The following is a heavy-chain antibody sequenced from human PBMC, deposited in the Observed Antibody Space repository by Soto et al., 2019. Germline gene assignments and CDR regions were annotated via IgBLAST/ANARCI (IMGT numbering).Heavy chain of an antibody. J-gene: IGHJ4*02. Sequence: EVQLVESGVGLVQPGGSLRLSCVASGFTFDYYWMNWVSKAPGEGLMWVSRLQTDGSNPDYADSVQSRYTISRDNAKNTLYLQMNNLRAEDTAVYYCARGGDPDYWGQGTLVTVSS. V-gene: IGHV3-74*01. D-gene: IGHD2-21*02. CDR1: GFTFDYYW. CDR2: LQTDGSNP. CDR3: ARGGDPDY.